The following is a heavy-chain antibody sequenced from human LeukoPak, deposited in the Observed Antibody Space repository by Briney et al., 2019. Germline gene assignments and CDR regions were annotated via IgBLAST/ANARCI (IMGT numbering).Heavy chain of an antibody. CDR3: ARREQQLPENWFDP. CDR2: INPNSGGT. J-gene: IGHJ5*02. D-gene: IGHD6-13*01. Sequence: ASVKVSCKASGYTFTGYYMHWVRQAPGQGLEWMGWINPNSGGTNYAQKFQGRVTVTRDTSISTAYMELSRLRSDDTAVYYCARREQQLPENWFDPWGQGTLVTVSS. CDR1: GYTFTGYY. V-gene: IGHV1-2*02.